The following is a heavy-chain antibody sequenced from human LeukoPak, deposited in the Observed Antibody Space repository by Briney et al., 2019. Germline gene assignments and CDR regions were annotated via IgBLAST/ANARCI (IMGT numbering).Heavy chain of an antibody. CDR1: EFTFSSCA. CDR3: AKAVGYDYGYYFDF. D-gene: IGHD5-18*01. J-gene: IGHJ4*02. V-gene: IGHV3-23*01. Sequence: PGGSLRLSCAAPEFTFSSCAMSWVRQTPGKGLQWVSTISGGGGSTYYADSVKGRFTISRDNSRNTLYLRLTSLRAEDTAVYYCAKAVGYDYGYYFDFWGQGTLVTISS. CDR2: ISGGGGST.